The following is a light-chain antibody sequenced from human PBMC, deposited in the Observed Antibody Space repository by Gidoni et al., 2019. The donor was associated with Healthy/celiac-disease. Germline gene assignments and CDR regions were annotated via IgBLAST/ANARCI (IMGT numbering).Light chain of an antibody. J-gene: IGKJ5*01. CDR3: QQFNSYPST. V-gene: IGKV1-13*02. Sequence: AIQLTQSPSSLSASVGDRVTITCRASQGISSALAWYQQKPGKAPKLLIYDASSLESGVPSRSSGSGSGTDFTLTISSLQPEDFATYYCQQFNSYPSTFXQXTRLEIK. CDR2: DAS. CDR1: QGISSA.